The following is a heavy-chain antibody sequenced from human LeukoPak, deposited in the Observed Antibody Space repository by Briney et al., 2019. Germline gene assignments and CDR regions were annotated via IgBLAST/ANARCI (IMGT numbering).Heavy chain of an antibody. J-gene: IGHJ4*02. D-gene: IGHD6-13*01. CDR3: AKEAPSPIAAAGTFDY. CDR1: GFTFSSYA. V-gene: IGHV3-23*01. CDR2: ISGSGGST. Sequence: GGSLRLSCAASGFTFSSYAVSWVRQAPGKGLEWVSAISGSGGSTYYADSVKGRFTISRDNSKNTLYLQMNSLRAEDTAVYYCAKEAPSPIAAAGTFDYWGQGTLVTVSS.